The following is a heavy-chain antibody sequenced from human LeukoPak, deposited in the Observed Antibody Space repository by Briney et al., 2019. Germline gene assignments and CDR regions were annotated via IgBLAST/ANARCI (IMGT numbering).Heavy chain of an antibody. D-gene: IGHD5-18*01. Sequence: QPGGSLRLSCAASGFTFSSYWMSWVRQAPGKGLEWVANIKQDGSEKYYVDSVKGRFTISRDNAKNSLYLQMNSLRAEDTAVYYCAKDFSGTAMVPRYFDIWGQGTMVTVSS. J-gene: IGHJ3*02. CDR1: GFTFSSYW. V-gene: IGHV3-7*01. CDR2: IKQDGSEK. CDR3: AKDFSGTAMVPRYFDI.